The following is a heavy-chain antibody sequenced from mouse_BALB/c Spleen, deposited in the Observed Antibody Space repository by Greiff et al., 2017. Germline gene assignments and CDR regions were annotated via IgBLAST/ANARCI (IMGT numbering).Heavy chain of an antibody. CDR1: GYTFTEYT. Sequence: EDQLQQSGPELVKPGASVKISCKTSGYTFTEYTMHWVKQSHGKSLEWIGGINPNNGGTSYNQKFKGKATLTVDKSSSTAYMELRSLTSEDSAVYYCASPIYYYGSHYAMDYWGQGTSVTVSS. V-gene: IGHV1-18*01. CDR2: INPNNGGT. CDR3: ASPIYYYGSHYAMDY. J-gene: IGHJ4*01. D-gene: IGHD1-1*01.